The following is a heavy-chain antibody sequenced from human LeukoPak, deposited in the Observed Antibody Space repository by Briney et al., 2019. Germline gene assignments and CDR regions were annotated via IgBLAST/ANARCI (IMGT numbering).Heavy chain of an antibody. CDR2: ISSSSSYI. V-gene: IGHV3-21*01. J-gene: IGHJ4*02. CDR3: ARGGVAVAGNDY. CDR1: GFTFSSYS. D-gene: IGHD6-19*01. Sequence: GSLRLSCAASGFTFSSYSMNWVRQAPGKGLEWVSSISSSSSYIYYADSVEGRFTISRDNAKNSLYLQMNSLRAEDTAVYYCARGGVAVAGNDYWSQGTLVTVSS.